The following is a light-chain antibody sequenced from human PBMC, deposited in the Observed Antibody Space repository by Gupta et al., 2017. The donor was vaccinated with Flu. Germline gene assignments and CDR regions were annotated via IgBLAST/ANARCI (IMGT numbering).Light chain of an antibody. CDR2: KAS. J-gene: IGKJ4*01. CDR3: QQFDGYPLT. CDR1: QSIGIW. V-gene: IGKV1-5*03. Sequence: DLQMNQAPSHLSASTGDRVNITCRASQSIGIWLAWYQQKPGKAPKLLINKASTLESGVPSRFSGSGSGTEFTLTISSLQSDDFATYYCQQFDGYPLTFGGGTKVEIK.